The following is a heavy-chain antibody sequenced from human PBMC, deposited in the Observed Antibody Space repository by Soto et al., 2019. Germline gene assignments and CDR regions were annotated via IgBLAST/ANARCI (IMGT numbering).Heavy chain of an antibody. Sequence: SETLSLTCRVSGGSVSDSRYYWVWVRQPPGEGLQWIGTVYFTGSAYYNPSLKSRVTISVDTSKNQYSLKLSSVTAADTAAYFCARRIDAPRYYGMDVCGQGTTVTVYS. CDR2: VYFTGSA. J-gene: IGHJ6*02. V-gene: IGHV4-39*01. D-gene: IGHD3-16*01. CDR3: ARRIDAPRYYGMDV. CDR1: GGSVSDSRYY.